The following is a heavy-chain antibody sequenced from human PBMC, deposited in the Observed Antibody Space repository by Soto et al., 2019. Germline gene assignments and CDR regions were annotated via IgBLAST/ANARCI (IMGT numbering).Heavy chain of an antibody. D-gene: IGHD5-18*01. CDR3: ARMLRRLWLPHYYYGMDV. CDR2: INHSGST. Sequence: SETLSLTCAVYGGSFSGYYWSWIRQPPGKGLEWIGEINHSGSTNYNPSLKSRVTISVDTSKNQFSLKLGSVTAADTAVYYCARMLRRLWLPHYYYGMDVWGQGTTVTVSS. CDR1: GGSFSGYY. V-gene: IGHV4-34*01. J-gene: IGHJ6*02.